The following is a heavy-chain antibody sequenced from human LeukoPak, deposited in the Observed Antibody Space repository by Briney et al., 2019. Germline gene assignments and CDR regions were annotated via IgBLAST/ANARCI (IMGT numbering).Heavy chain of an antibody. CDR3: ASSISYYDFWSGYPRWFDP. CDR2: IYYSGST. CDR1: GGSISSSSYY. J-gene: IGHJ5*02. Sequence: PSETLSLTCTVSGGSISSSSYYWGWIRQHPGKGLEWIGYIYYSGSTYYNPSLKSRVTISVDTSKNQFSLKLSSVTAADTAVYYCASSISYYDFWSGYPRWFDPWGQGTLVTVSS. V-gene: IGHV4-31*03. D-gene: IGHD3-3*01.